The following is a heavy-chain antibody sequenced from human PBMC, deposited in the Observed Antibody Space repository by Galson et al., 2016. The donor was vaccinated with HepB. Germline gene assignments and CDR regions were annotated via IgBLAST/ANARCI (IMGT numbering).Heavy chain of an antibody. J-gene: IGHJ4*02. Sequence: SETLSLTCAVSGGSISRSNWWSWVRQPPGKGLEWIGEIYHSGSTNYSPSLKSRVTISIDKSKNQFSLKLSSVTAADTAMYYCARAGPFSFDYWGQGTLVTVSS. D-gene: IGHD2/OR15-2a*01. CDR1: GGSISRSNW. V-gene: IGHV4-4*02. CDR2: IYHSGST. CDR3: ARAGPFSFDY.